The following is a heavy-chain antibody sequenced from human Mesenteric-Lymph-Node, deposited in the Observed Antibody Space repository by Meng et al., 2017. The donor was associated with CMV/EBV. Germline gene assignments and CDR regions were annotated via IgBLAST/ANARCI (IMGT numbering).Heavy chain of an antibody. CDR2: ISYDGSNK. Sequence: GGSLRLSCAASGFTLSSYAMHWVRQAPGKGLEWVAVISYDGSNKYYADSVKGRFTTSRDNSKNTLYLHMNSLRTEDTALYYCLPDVVLVPVSYWGQGTLVTVSS. CDR3: LPDVVLVPVSY. CDR1: GFTLSSYA. V-gene: IGHV3-30*14. J-gene: IGHJ4*02. D-gene: IGHD2-2*01.